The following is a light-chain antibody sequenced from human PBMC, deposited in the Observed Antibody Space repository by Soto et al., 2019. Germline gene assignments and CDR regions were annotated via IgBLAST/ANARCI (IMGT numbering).Light chain of an antibody. CDR3: QQYSSSSP. Sequence: EIVLTQSPGTLSLSPGERATLSCRASQSVTSNYLAWYQQKPGQAPRLLIFGASGRSTGVPGRFSGSGSGTDFTLTISRLEPEDFAVYYCQQYSSSSPFGQGTRLEIK. V-gene: IGKV3-20*01. CDR2: GAS. CDR1: QSVTSNY. J-gene: IGKJ2*01.